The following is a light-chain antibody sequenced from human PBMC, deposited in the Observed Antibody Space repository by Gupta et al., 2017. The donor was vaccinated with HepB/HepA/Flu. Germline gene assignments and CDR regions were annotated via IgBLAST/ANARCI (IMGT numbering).Light chain of an antibody. CDR1: QSLLHSNGYNY. J-gene: IGKJ2*02. V-gene: IGKV2-28*01. Sequence: DILMTQSPLSLPVTPGEPASISCRSSQSLLHSNGYNYLDWYLQKPGQAPQLLIYLGSNRASGVPDRFSGSGSGTDFTLKISRVEAEDVGVYYCMQDLQTPCTFGQGTKLEIK. CDR3: MQDLQTPCT. CDR2: LGS.